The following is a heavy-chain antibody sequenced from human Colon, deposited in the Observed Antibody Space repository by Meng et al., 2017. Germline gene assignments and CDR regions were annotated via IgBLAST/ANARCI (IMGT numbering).Heavy chain of an antibody. CDR3: ARSIFGVVRPEGYFDY. V-gene: IGHV4-4*02. Sequence: QVQLQESGPGVVKPSGTLSLTCTVSGGSISSSDWWTWVRQSPGKGLEWIGEIYHSGSTNYNPSLKSRVTISVDTSKNQFSLKLSSVTAADTAVYYCARSIFGVVRPEGYFDYWGQGTLVTVSS. CDR2: IYHSGST. CDR1: GGSISSSDW. J-gene: IGHJ4*02. D-gene: IGHD3-3*01.